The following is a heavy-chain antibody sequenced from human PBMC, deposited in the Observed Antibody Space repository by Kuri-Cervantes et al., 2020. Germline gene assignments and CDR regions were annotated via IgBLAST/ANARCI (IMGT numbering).Heavy chain of an antibody. Sequence: GESLKISCAASGFTFSSYAMSWVRQAPGKGLEWVSAISGSGGSTYYADSVKGRFTISGDNSKNTLYLQMNSLRAEDTAVYYCAKCGFYCTGTTCASYFDYWGQGTLVTVSS. V-gene: IGHV3-23*01. CDR1: GFTFSSYA. D-gene: IGHD2-8*02. CDR3: AKCGFYCTGTTCASYFDY. CDR2: ISGSGGST. J-gene: IGHJ4*02.